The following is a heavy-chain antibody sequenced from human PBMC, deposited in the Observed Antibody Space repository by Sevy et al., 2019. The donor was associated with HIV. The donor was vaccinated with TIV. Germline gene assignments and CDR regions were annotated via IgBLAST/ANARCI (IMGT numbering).Heavy chain of an antibody. CDR1: GFTFSDYY. Sequence: GGSLRLSCAASGFTFSDYYMSWIRQAPGKGLEWVSYISSSGSTIYYADSVKGPFTISRDNAKNSLYLQMNSLRAEDTAVYYCATRSGEVGATPPSFDYWGQGTLVTVSS. J-gene: IGHJ4*02. CDR2: ISSSGSTI. V-gene: IGHV3-11*01. CDR3: ATRSGEVGATPPSFDY. D-gene: IGHD1-26*01.